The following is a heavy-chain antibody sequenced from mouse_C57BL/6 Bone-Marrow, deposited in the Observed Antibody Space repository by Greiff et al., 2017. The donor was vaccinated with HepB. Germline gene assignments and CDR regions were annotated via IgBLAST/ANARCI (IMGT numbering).Heavy chain of an antibody. CDR1: GFTFSDYY. D-gene: IGHD2-3*01. J-gene: IGHJ4*01. V-gene: IGHV5-12*01. CDR3: ARHGTPYDPYDGIDY. CDR2: ISNGGGST. Sequence: EVKLVESGGGLVQPGGSLKLSCAASGFTFSDYYMYWVRQTPEKRLEWVAYISNGGGSTYYPDTVKGRFTISRDNAKNTLYLQMSRLKSEDTAMYYCARHGTPYDPYDGIDYWGQGTSVTVSS.